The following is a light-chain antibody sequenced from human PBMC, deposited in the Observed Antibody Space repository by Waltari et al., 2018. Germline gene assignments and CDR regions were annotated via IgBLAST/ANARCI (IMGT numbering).Light chain of an antibody. V-gene: IGKV3-11*01. CDR2: DAS. J-gene: IGKJ4*01. CDR1: QSVSSF. Sequence: EIVLTQSPATLSLSPGERATLSCRARQSVSSFLAWYQQKPGQAPRLLIYDASNRATGIPARFSGSGSGTDFTLTISSLEPEDFAVYYCQQRRSWPLTFGGGTKVEIK. CDR3: QQRRSWPLT.